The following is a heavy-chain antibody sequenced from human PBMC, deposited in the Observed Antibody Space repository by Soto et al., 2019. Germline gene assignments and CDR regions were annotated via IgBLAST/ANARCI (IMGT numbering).Heavy chain of an antibody. CDR2: IYSGGST. CDR3: ARDLHSSSADY. Sequence: GGSLRLSCAASGFTVSSNYMSWVRQAPGKGLEWVSVIYSGGSTYYAESVKGRFTISRDNSKNTLYLQMNSLRAEDTAVYYCARDLHSSSADYWGQGTLVTVSS. J-gene: IGHJ4*02. V-gene: IGHV3-66*01. D-gene: IGHD6-13*01. CDR1: GFTVSSNY.